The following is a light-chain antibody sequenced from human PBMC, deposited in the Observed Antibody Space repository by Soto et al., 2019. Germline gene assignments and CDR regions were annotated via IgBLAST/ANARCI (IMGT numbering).Light chain of an antibody. J-gene: IGKJ1*01. CDR1: QSVSNN. V-gene: IGKV3-15*01. CDR2: GAS. Sequence: EIVMTQSPATLSVSPGERVTLSCRASQSVSNNLAWYQQKPGQAPRLLIFGASTRATGLPARFIGSASGTEYTLTISRLEPEDSAVYYCHQYGSSRTFGQGTKVDIK. CDR3: HQYGSSRT.